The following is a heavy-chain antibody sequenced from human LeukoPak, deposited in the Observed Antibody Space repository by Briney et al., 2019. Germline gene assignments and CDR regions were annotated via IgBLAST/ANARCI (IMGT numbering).Heavy chain of an antibody. D-gene: IGHD2-15*01. V-gene: IGHV4-31*03. CDR2: IYYSGST. J-gene: IGHJ5*02. CDR3: ARGRLAATPSWFDP. CDR1: GGSISSGGYY. Sequence: SETLSLTCTVSGGSISSGGYYWSWIRQHPGKGLEWIGYIYYSGSTYYNPSLKSRVTISVDTSKNQFSLKLSSVTAADTAVYYCARGRLAATPSWFDPWGQGTLVTVSS.